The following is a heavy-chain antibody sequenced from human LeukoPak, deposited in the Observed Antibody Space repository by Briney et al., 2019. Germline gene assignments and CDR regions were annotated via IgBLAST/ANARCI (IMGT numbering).Heavy chain of an antibody. Sequence: GGSLRLSCAASGFSVSSNYMSWVRQAPGKGLEWVSVIYSGGSTFYADSVKGRFTISRDNSKNTLYLQMNSLRAEDTAVYYCARDRDILSELYNWGQGTLVTVSS. CDR2: IYSGGST. J-gene: IGHJ4*02. CDR1: GFSVSSNY. V-gene: IGHV3-66*01. D-gene: IGHD3-9*01. CDR3: ARDRDILSELYN.